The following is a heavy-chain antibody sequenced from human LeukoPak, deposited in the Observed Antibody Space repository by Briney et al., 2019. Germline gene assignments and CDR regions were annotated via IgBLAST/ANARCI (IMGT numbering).Heavy chain of an antibody. D-gene: IGHD3-3*01. CDR2: IYPGDSDT. CDR1: GYTFSSYW. J-gene: IGHJ4*02. V-gene: IGHV5-51*01. CDR3: ARQNDFRLDY. Sequence: GESLKISGKGSGYTFSSYWIGWVRQMPGKGLEWMGIIYPGDSDTSYSPSLHGQVTISDGTTIGTAYLQWSSLKASDTAIYYCARQNDFRLDYWGQGTLVTVSS.